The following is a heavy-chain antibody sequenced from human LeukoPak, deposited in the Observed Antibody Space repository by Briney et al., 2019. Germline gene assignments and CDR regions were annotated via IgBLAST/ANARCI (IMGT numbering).Heavy chain of an antibody. CDR1: GGSISSSDSC. CDR3: ARQPGDYVDF. D-gene: IGHD1-14*01. Sequence: SETLSLTCIVSSGGSISSSDSCWAWIRQPPGKRPEWIGSIYYSGSTSYNPSFKSRVTLSVDTANNQFSLNLNSVTATDTAVYYCARQPGDYVDFWGQGTLVTVSS. V-gene: IGHV4-39*01. CDR2: IYYSGST. J-gene: IGHJ4*02.